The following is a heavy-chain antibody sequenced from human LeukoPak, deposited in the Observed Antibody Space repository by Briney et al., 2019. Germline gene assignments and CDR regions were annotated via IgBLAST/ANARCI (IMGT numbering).Heavy chain of an antibody. D-gene: IGHD3-22*01. Sequence: SVKVSCKASGGTFGSYAISWVRQAPGQGLEWMGGIIPIFGTANYAQKFQGRVTITADESTSTAYMELSSLRSEDTAVYYCSGGDYYDSSGYYRSYYYYYGMDVWGQGTTVTVSS. CDR2: IIPIFGTA. CDR3: SGGDYYDSSGYYRSYYYYYGMDV. J-gene: IGHJ6*02. V-gene: IGHV1-69*13. CDR1: GGTFGSYA.